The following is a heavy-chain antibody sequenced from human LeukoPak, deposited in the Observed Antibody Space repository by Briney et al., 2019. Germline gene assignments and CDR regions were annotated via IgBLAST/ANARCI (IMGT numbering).Heavy chain of an antibody. D-gene: IGHD5-18*01. CDR3: ARPRYSYGLPGRFPFDY. J-gene: IGHJ4*02. CDR2: INHSGST. CDR1: GGSISSYY. V-gene: IGHV4-34*01. Sequence: SETLSLTCTVSGGSISSYYWSWIRQPPGKGLEWIGEINHSGSTNYNPSLKSRVTISVDTSKNQFSLKLSSVTAADTAVYYCARPRYSYGLPGRFPFDYWGQGTLVTVSS.